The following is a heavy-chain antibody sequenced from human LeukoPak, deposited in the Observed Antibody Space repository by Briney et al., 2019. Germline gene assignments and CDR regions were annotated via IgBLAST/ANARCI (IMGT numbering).Heavy chain of an antibody. CDR1: GFTLHNYW. V-gene: IGHV3-7*04. D-gene: IGHD5-12*01. CDR3: ARTVIVAKSDYFDY. J-gene: IGHJ4*02. CDR2: IKQDGSGK. Sequence: SLSLSCPPSGFTLHNYWMRWVRQAPGNVREWVANIKQDGSGKYYVDSVKGRFTISRDNAKNSQYLQMNSLRAEETAVYYCARTVIVAKSDYFDYWGQGTLVTVSS.